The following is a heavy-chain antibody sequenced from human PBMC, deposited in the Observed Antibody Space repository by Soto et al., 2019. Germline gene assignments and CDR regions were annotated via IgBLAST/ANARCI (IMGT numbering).Heavy chain of an antibody. CDR3: ATSGYCSGGSCYRFFDY. Sequence: GGSLRLSCAASGFTFSSYAMSWVRQAPGKGLEWVSAISGSGGSTYYADSVKGRFTISRDNSKNTLYLQMNSLRAEDTAVYYCATSGYCSGGSCYRFFDYWGQGTLVTVSS. J-gene: IGHJ4*02. CDR2: ISGSGGST. CDR1: GFTFSSYA. D-gene: IGHD2-15*01. V-gene: IGHV3-23*01.